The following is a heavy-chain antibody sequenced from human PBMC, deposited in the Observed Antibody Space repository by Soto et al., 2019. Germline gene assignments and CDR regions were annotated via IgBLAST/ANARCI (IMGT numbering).Heavy chain of an antibody. CDR2: ISAYNGNT. Sequence: ASVKVSCKASGYTFTSYGISWVRQAPGQGLEWMGWISAYNGNTNYSQKLQGRVTMTTDTSASTAYMELSSLRSEDTAVYYCARGDDLHLGESWGQGALVTVSS. CDR1: GYTFTSYG. V-gene: IGHV1-18*01. J-gene: IGHJ5*02. CDR3: ARGDDLHLGES. D-gene: IGHD3-16*01.